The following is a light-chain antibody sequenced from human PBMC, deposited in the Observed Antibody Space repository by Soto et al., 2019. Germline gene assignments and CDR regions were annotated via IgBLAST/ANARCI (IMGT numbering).Light chain of an antibody. V-gene: IGKV3-20*01. Sequence: EIVLTQSPGTVSLSPGERATLSCRASQSVSSSYLAWYQQKPGQAPRLLIYGASTRATDVPDRFSGSGSGADFTLSISRLEPEDFAVYYCQQYGSSPPRTFGQGTKVDIK. CDR1: QSVSSSY. CDR2: GAS. J-gene: IGKJ1*01. CDR3: QQYGSSPPRT.